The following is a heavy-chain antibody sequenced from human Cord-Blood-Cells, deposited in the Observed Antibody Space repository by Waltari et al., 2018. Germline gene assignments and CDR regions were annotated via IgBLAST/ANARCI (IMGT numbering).Heavy chain of an antibody. J-gene: IGHJ3*02. V-gene: IGHV1-69*01. Sequence: QVQLVQSGAEVKKPGSSVKVSCKASGGTFSSYAISWVRQAPGQGLEWMGGIIPVCGTANYAQKCQGRVTITAGESTSTAYMELSSLRSEDTAVYYCARGCYYYDSIGYAFDIWGQGTMVTVSS. CDR2: IIPVCGTA. CDR3: ARGCYYYDSIGYAFDI. CDR1: GGTFSSYA. D-gene: IGHD3-22*01.